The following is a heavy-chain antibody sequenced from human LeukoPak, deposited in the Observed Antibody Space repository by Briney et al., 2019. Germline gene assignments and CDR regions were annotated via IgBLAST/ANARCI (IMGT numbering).Heavy chain of an antibody. CDR3: ARGGYSSSWYTGGPRY. D-gene: IGHD6-13*01. V-gene: IGHV1-46*01. CDR1: GYTFTSYY. J-gene: IGHJ4*02. Sequence: GASVKVSCKASGYTFTSYYMHWVRQAPGQGLEWMGISNPSGGSTSYAQKFQGRVTMTRDTSTSTVYMELSSLRSEDTAVYYCARGGYSSSWYTGGPRYWGQGTLVTVSS. CDR2: SNPSGGST.